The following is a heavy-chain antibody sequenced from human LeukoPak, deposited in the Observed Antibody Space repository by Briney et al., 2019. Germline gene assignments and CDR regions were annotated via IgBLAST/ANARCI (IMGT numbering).Heavy chain of an antibody. CDR2: IYSVGST. V-gene: IGHV3-53*01. Sequence: GGSLRLSCAASGFIDSRNYMSWVRQARGRGLEGVSVIYSVGSTYYADSVKGRFTISRDNSKNTLYLQMNSLRAEDTAVYYCARSRDYGSGTDYWGQGTLVTVSS. J-gene: IGHJ4*02. CDR3: ARSRDYGSGTDY. CDR1: GFIDSRNY. D-gene: IGHD3-10*01.